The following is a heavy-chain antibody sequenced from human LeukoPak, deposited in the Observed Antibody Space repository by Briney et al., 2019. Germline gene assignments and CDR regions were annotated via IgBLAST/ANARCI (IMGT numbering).Heavy chain of an antibody. CDR1: GYSFTSYR. J-gene: IGHJ4*02. D-gene: IGHD4-17*01. Sequence: GESLKISCKGSGYSFTSYRIGWVRQMPGKGLEWMGIIYPGDSDTRYSPPFQGQVTISADKSISTAYLQWSSLRASDTAMYYCARRRGATVTDFDYWGQGTLVTVPS. V-gene: IGHV5-51*01. CDR3: ARRRGATVTDFDY. CDR2: IYPGDSDT.